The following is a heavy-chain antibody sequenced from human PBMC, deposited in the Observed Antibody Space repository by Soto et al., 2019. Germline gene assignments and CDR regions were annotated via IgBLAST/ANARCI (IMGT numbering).Heavy chain of an antibody. CDR3: AREGPVVTQLRYYYYYGMDV. CDR1: GFTFSSYG. CDR2: IWYDGSNK. D-gene: IGHD2-21*02. V-gene: IGHV3-33*01. Sequence: QVQLVESGGGVVQPGRSLRLSCAASGFTFSSYGMHWVRQAPGKGLAWVAVIWYDGSNKYYADSVKGRFTISRDNSKNTLYLQMNSLRAEDTAVYYCAREGPVVTQLRYYYYYGMDVWGKGTTVTVSS. J-gene: IGHJ6*04.